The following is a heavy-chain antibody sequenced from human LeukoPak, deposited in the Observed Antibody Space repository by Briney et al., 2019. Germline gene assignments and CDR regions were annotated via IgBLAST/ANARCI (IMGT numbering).Heavy chain of an antibody. J-gene: IGHJ4*02. Sequence: GASLKISCKGSGSIFTSYWIGWVRQLPGKGLEWMGIIYPGDSDTRYSPSFQGQVTISADKSISTAYLQWSSLKASDTAMYYCARHRRDGYPDYWGQGTLVTVSS. CDR2: IYPGDSDT. CDR1: GSIFTSYW. D-gene: IGHD5-24*01. V-gene: IGHV5-51*01. CDR3: ARHRRDGYPDY.